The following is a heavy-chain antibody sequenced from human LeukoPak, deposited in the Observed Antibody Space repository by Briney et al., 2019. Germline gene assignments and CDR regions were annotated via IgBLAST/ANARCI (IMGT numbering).Heavy chain of an antibody. CDR2: ISAYNGNT. J-gene: IGHJ5*02. CDR1: GYTFTSYG. Sequence: ASVKVSCKASGYTFTSYGISWVRQAPGQGREGMGWISAYNGNTNYAQKLQGRVTMTTDTSTSTAYMELRSLRSDDTAVYYCALTYYDYVWGSYRRRFAPWGPGTLVTVSS. D-gene: IGHD3-16*02. V-gene: IGHV1-18*01. CDR3: ALTYYDYVWGSYRRRFAP.